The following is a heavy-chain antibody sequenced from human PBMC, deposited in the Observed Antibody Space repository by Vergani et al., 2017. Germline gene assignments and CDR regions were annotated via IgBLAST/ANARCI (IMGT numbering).Heavy chain of an antibody. CDR2: IRSKNDGWTA. V-gene: IGHV3-15*01. D-gene: IGHD4-11*01. Sequence: EVQVVESGGGLIKPGGSLRLSCVVSGITFKNAWINWVRQAPGKGLERIGRIRSKNDGWTADYAAPLKGRFTISRDASKDSAFLLVNNLKTEDTAVYFCYTDYQDYWGQGTLVTVSS. J-gene: IGHJ4*02. CDR3: YTDYQDY. CDR1: GITFKNAW.